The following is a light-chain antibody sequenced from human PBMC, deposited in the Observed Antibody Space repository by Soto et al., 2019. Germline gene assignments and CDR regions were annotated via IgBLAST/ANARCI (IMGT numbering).Light chain of an antibody. V-gene: IGKV4-1*01. Sequence: DIVMTQSPESLAVSLGERATINCKSSQSVLYSSDNKNYLTWYQQKPGQPPKLLIYWASTRESGVPDRFSGSGSGTDFTLTISSLQAEDVAVYYCHQYYSTPRTLGQVTKVDIK. CDR2: WAS. J-gene: IGKJ1*01. CDR3: HQYYSTPRT. CDR1: QSVLYSSDNKNY.